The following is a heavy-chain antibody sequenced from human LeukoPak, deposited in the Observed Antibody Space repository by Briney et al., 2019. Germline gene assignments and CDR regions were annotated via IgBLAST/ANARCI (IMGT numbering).Heavy chain of an antibody. Sequence: GGSLRLSCAASGFTFSSYAMSWVRQAPGKGLEWVSAISGSGGSTYYADSVKGRFTISRDNSKNTLYLQMSSLRAEDTAVYYCAKLTPPGVVAAAGADYWGQGTLVTVSS. V-gene: IGHV3-23*01. J-gene: IGHJ4*02. D-gene: IGHD6-13*01. CDR3: AKLTPPGVVAAAGADY. CDR1: GFTFSSYA. CDR2: ISGSGGST.